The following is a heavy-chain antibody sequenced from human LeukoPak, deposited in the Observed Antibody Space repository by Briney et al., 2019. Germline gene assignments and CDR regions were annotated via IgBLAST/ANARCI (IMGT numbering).Heavy chain of an antibody. D-gene: IGHD3-22*01. Sequence: PSETLSLTCTVSGGSISSYYWSWIRQPPGKGLEWIGYIYYSGSTNYNPSLKSRVTISVDTSKSQFSLKLSSVTAADTAVYYCARNTYYYDSSGYPDYWGQGTLVTVSS. V-gene: IGHV4-59*01. CDR2: IYYSGST. J-gene: IGHJ4*02. CDR3: ARNTYYYDSSGYPDY. CDR1: GGSISSYY.